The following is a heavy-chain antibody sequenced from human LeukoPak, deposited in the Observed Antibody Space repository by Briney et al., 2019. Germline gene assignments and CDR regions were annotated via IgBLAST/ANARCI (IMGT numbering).Heavy chain of an antibody. CDR2: IYTTGST. CDR3: ARDSSGYYYLFDC. D-gene: IGHD3-22*01. CDR1: GGSISSSSYY. V-gene: IGHV4-61*02. Sequence: SQTLSLTCTVSGGSISSSSYYWSWIRQTAGKGLEWIGRIYTTGSTNYNPSLKSRVTMSVDTSKNQFSLKLSSVTAADTAVYYCARDSSGYYYLFDCWGQGTLVTVSS. J-gene: IGHJ4*02.